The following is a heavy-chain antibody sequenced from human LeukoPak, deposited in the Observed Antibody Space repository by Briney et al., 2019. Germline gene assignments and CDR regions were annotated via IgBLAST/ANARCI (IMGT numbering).Heavy chain of an antibody. V-gene: IGHV3-11*01. CDR1: GFTFSDYY. CDR2: ISSSGSTI. D-gene: IGHD3-3*01. CDR3: TRVSGGYDVSNY. J-gene: IGHJ4*02. Sequence: GGSLRLSCAASGFTFSDYYMSWIRQAPGKGLEWVSYISSSGSTIYYADSVKGRFTISRDNAKNSLYLQMNTLRADDTAVYYCTRVSGGYDVSNYWGQGTLVTVSS.